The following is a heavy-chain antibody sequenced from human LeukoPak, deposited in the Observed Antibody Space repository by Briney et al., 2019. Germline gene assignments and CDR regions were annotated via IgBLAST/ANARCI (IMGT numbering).Heavy chain of an antibody. CDR2: MNPNSGNT. V-gene: IGHV1-8*01. D-gene: IGHD2-2*01. CDR3: ARGTAEYQLLDWFDP. Sequence: ASVKVSCKASGYTFTSYDINWVRQATGQGLEWMGWMNPNSGNTGYAQKFQGRVTMTRNTSMSTAYMELSSLRSEDTAVYYCARGTAEYQLLDWFDPWGQGTLVTVSS. CDR1: GYTFTSYD. J-gene: IGHJ5*02.